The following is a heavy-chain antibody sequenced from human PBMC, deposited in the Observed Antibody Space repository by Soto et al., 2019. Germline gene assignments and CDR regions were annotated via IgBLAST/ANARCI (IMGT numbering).Heavy chain of an antibody. Sequence: GASVKVSCKASGGTFSSYAISWVRQAPGQGLEWMGGIIPIFGTANYAQKFQGRVTITADESTSTAYMELSSLRSEDTAVYYCARGYGSSGYYPENWFDPWGQGTLVTVSS. CDR1: GGTFSSYA. CDR2: IIPIFGTA. J-gene: IGHJ5*02. CDR3: ARGYGSSGYYPENWFDP. D-gene: IGHD3-22*01. V-gene: IGHV1-69*13.